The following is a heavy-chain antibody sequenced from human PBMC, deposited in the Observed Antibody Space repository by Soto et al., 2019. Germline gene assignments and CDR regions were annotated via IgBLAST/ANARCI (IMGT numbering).Heavy chain of an antibody. D-gene: IGHD3-3*01. CDR3: AVRTSLTSVEIFSGGLSGYNWVDP. V-gene: IGHV4-39*01. CDR1: GGSISNPIYY. Sequence: QLQLQESGPGLVKPSETLSLTCTVSGGSISNPIYYWAWIRQPPGKGLEWNGSIFYSGNTYYNPSLKSRVTLSVDTSQNQFSPKLSSVTAADTAVYFCAVRTSLTSVEIFSGGLSGYNWVDPWGRGTLVTVSS. J-gene: IGHJ5*01. CDR2: IFYSGNT.